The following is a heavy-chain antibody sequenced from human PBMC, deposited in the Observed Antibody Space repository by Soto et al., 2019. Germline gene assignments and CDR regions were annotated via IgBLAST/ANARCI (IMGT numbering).Heavy chain of an antibody. CDR3: VRATYLSDSSGYTRCLDY. CDR1: GFTLSDHY. V-gene: IGHV3-72*01. CDR2: SSDKPQGYST. J-gene: IGHJ4*02. D-gene: IGHD3-22*01. Sequence: PGGSLRLSCAGSGFTLSDHYIDWVRQAPGKGLEWVGRSSDKPQGYSTAYVASVLGRFTATRDESKNLAYLQLKSLKTADTYGDYYVRATYLSDSSGYTRCLDYWGQGTLVTVSS.